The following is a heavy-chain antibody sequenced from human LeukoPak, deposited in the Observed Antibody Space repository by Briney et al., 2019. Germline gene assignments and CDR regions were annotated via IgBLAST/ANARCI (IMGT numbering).Heavy chain of an antibody. CDR2: IRFDGSNK. D-gene: IGHD2-2*01. CDR1: GFIFSSYG. V-gene: IGHV3-30*02. Sequence: GGSLRLSCAASGFIFSSYGMHWVRQAPGKGLQWVAFIRFDGSNKYFADSVKGRFTISRDNSKNTLDLQMNSLKTEDTAVYYCAKAKGREYQLPLGYMDVWGKGTTVTVSS. J-gene: IGHJ6*03. CDR3: AKAKGREYQLPLGYMDV.